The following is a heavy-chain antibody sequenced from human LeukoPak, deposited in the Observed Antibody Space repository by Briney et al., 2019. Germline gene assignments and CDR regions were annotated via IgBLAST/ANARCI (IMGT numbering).Heavy chain of an antibody. CDR3: ARGSVTTGAAVAY. CDR2: IIPIFGTA. V-gene: IGHV1-69*05. J-gene: IGHJ4*02. D-gene: IGHD4-17*01. CDR1: GGTFISYA. Sequence: SVKVSRKASGGTFISYAISWVRQAPGQGLEWMGGIIPIFGTANYAQKFQGRVTITTDESTSTAYMELSSLRSEDTAVYYCARGSVTTGAAVAYWGQGTLVTVSS.